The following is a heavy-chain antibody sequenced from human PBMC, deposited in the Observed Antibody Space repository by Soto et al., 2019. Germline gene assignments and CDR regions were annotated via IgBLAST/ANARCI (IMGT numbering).Heavy chain of an antibody. D-gene: IGHD2-21*02. CDR1: GFTFSSYA. CDR2: ISGSGGST. CDR3: AKHQSAYCGGDCGWYFDL. V-gene: IGHV3-23*01. Sequence: EVQLLESGGGLVQPGGSLRLSCAASGFTFSSYAMSWVRQAPGKGLEWVSAISGSGGSTYYADSVKGRFTISRDNSKNTLYLQMNSLRAEDTAVYYCAKHQSAYCGGDCGWYFDLWGRGTLVTVSS. J-gene: IGHJ2*01.